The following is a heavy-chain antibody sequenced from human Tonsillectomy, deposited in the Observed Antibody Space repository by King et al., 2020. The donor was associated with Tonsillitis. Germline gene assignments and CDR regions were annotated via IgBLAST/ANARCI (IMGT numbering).Heavy chain of an antibody. V-gene: IGHV2-5*01. Sequence: TLKESGPTLVKPTQTLTLTCTFSGFSLSTNGVGVGWLRQPPGKALEWLAVIYWNDNKHNNPSLQRSLTITKDTSKNQVVLTMTNMDPVDTATYYCAHRRMIFGVIDSFDIWGQGIMVTVSS. CDR1: GFSLSTNGVG. CDR3: AHRRMIFGVIDSFDI. J-gene: IGHJ3*02. D-gene: IGHD3-3*01. CDR2: IYWNDNK.